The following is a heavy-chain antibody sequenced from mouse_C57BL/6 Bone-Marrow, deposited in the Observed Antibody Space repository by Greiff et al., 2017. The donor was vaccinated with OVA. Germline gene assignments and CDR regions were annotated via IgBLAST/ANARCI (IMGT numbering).Heavy chain of an antibody. V-gene: IGHV1-55*01. D-gene: IGHD2-3*01. CDR1: GYTFTSYW. J-gene: IGHJ2*01. CDR2: IYPGSGST. Sequence: QVQLKQPGAELVKPGASVKMSCKASGYTFTSYWITWVKQRPGQGLEWIGDIYPGSGSTNYNEKFKSKATLTVDTSSSTAYMQLSSLTSEDSAVYYCARGGLYDGYFYWGQGTTLTVSS. CDR3: ARGGLYDGYFY.